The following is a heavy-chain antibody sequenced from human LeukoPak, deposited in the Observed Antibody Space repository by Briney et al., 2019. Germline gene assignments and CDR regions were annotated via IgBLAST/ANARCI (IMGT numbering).Heavy chain of an antibody. Sequence: GGSLRLSCAASGFTFSSYWMSWVRQAPGKGLEWVANIKQDGSEKYYVDSVKGRFTISRDNAKNSLYLQMNSLRAEDTAVYYCARDAFDYYYGMDVWGQGATVTVSS. CDR3: ARDAFDYYYGMDV. CDR2: IKQDGSEK. CDR1: GFTFSSYW. J-gene: IGHJ6*02. D-gene: IGHD3-16*01. V-gene: IGHV3-7*01.